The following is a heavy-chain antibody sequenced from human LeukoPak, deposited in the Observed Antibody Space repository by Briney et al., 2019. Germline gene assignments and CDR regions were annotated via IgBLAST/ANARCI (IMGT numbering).Heavy chain of an antibody. CDR3: ATTYCSSTSCWQKYFQH. V-gene: IGHV3-11*01. J-gene: IGHJ1*01. CDR1: GFTFSDYY. CDR2: ISSSGSTI. D-gene: IGHD2-2*01. Sequence: GGSLRLSCAASGFTFSDYYMSWIRQAPGKGLEWVSYISSSGSTIYYADSVKGRFTISRDNAKNSLYLQMNSLRAEDTAVYYCATTYCSSTSCWQKYFQHWGQGTLVTVSS.